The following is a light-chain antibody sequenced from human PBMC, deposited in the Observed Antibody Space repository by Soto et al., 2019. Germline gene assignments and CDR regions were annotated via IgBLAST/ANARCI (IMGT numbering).Light chain of an antibody. CDR2: RNN. CDR1: SSNIGSNY. CDR3: ATWDDSLSGRV. J-gene: IGLJ1*01. V-gene: IGLV1-47*01. Sequence: QPVLTQPPSASGTPGQRVTISCSGSSSNIGSNYVYWYQQLPGTAPKVLIYRNNQRPSGVPDRFSGSKSGTSASLAISGLRSEDEADYYCATWDDSLSGRVFGTGTKLTVL.